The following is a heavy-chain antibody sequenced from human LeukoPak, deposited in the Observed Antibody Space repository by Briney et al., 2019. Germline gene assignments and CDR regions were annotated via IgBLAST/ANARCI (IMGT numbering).Heavy chain of an antibody. V-gene: IGHV4-59*01. J-gene: IGHJ5*02. CDR1: GGSISSYY. Sequence: SETLSLTCTVSGGSISSYYWSWIRQPPGKGLEWIGYIYYSGSTNYNPSLKSRVTISVDTSKNQSSLKLSSVTAADTAVYYCASSLASSGSYFDWFDPWGQGTLVTVSS. D-gene: IGHD3-10*01. CDR2: IYYSGST. CDR3: ASSLASSGSYFDWFDP.